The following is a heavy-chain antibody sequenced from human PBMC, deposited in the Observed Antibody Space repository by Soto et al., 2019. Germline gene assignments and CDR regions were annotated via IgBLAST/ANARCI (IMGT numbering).Heavy chain of an antibody. CDR1: GFTFSSYW. Sequence: LRLSCAASGFTFSSYWMYWVRQAPGKGLVWVSRTNSDGSDTTYADSVKGRFTISRDNAKNTLYLQMNSLRAEDTAVYYCARDRGWSLFDYWGQGTLVTVSS. CDR2: TNSDGSDT. CDR3: ARDRGWSLFDY. V-gene: IGHV3-74*01. J-gene: IGHJ4*02. D-gene: IGHD6-19*01.